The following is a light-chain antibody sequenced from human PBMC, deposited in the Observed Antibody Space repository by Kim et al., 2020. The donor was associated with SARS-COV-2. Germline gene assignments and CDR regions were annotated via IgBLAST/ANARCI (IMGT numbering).Light chain of an antibody. J-gene: IGKJ2*01. Sequence: LSPGDRATLSCRASQRVSSIYLAWYQQKPGQAPRLLIYGASNRATGIPDRFIGSASGTDFTLTISRLEPEDFALYYCQQYDNSPYTFGQGTKLEI. CDR3: QQYDNSPYT. CDR1: QRVSSIY. CDR2: GAS. V-gene: IGKV3-20*01.